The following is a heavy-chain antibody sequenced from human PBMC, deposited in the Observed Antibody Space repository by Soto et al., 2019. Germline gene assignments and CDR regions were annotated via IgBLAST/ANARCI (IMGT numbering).Heavy chain of an antibody. Sequence: SETLSLTCAISGDSVSSNSAAWSWIRQSPSRGLEWLGRTYYRSKWYNDYAVSVKSRITINPDTSKNQFSLQLNSVTPEDTAVYYCARDAYGLSSSWYYGWFDPWGQGTLVTVSS. D-gene: IGHD6-13*01. V-gene: IGHV6-1*01. CDR1: GDSVSSNSAA. J-gene: IGHJ5*02. CDR2: TYYRSKWYN. CDR3: ARDAYGLSSSWYYGWFDP.